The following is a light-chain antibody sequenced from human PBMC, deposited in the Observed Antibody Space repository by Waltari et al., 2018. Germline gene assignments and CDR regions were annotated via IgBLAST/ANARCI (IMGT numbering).Light chain of an antibody. J-gene: IGKJ1*01. CDR3: LQYNSNPRT. CDR1: QGISTY. Sequence: DIQMTRSPSSLSASAGDRVTITCRASQGISTYLNWYQQKPGKAPKRLIYAASSLEGGVPSRFSGSGSGTVFTLTISSLQPEDFATYYCLQYNSNPRTFGQGTKVEIK. CDR2: AAS. V-gene: IGKV1-17*01.